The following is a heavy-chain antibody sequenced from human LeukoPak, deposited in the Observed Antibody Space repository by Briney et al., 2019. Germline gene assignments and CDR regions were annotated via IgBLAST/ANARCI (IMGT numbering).Heavy chain of an antibody. D-gene: IGHD3-10*01. J-gene: IGHJ4*02. Sequence: SETLSLTCAVYGGSFSGYYWSWIRQPAGKGLEWIGRIYTSGSTNYNPSLKSRVTISVDTSKNQFSLKLSSVTAADTAVYYCARESMVRGVIKGAFDYWGQGTLVTVSS. CDR3: ARESMVRGVIKGAFDY. CDR2: IYTSGST. V-gene: IGHV4-4*07. CDR1: GGSFSGYY.